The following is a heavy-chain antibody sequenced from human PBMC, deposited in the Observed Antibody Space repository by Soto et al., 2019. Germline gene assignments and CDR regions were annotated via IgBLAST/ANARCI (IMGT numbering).Heavy chain of an antibody. CDR1: GVTFSSYA. D-gene: IGHD2-8*01. J-gene: IGHJ4*01. CDR2: ISGNSGKT. CDR3: AKLGFVLMELYYFHQ. Sequence: EVQLLESGGGLVQPGGSLRRSCTASGVTFSSYAMSWVRQAPGKELEWVSTISGNSGKTNYAESVKGRFSISRDNSKNTVHLQLDSLRAEDTAVYFCAKLGFVLMELYYFHQWGHGTLVTVSS. V-gene: IGHV3-23*01.